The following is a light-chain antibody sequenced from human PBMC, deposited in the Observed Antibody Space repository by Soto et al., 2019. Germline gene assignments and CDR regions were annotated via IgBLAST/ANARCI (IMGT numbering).Light chain of an antibody. CDR1: SSDVGGYNY. J-gene: IGLJ1*01. CDR3: SSYTSSSTLPYV. Sequence: QSALTQTASVSGSPGQSITISCTGTSSDVGGYNYVSWYQQHPGKAPKLMIYDVSNRPSGVSNRFSGSKSGNTASLTISWLQAEDEADYYCSSYTSSSTLPYVFGTGTKFTVL. V-gene: IGLV2-14*01. CDR2: DVS.